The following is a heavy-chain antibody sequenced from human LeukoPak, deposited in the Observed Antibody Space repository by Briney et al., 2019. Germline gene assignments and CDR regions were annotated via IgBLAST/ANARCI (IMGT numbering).Heavy chain of an antibody. Sequence: ASVKVSCKASGYTFTSNYIHWGRQAPGQGLEWMGMIYPRDGSTSYAQKFQGRVTVTRDTSTSTVHMDLSGLRAEETAVYYCARHQQGFDSWGQGPLVTVSS. CDR3: ARHQQGFDS. CDR1: GYTFTSNY. D-gene: IGHD1/OR15-1a*01. V-gene: IGHV1-46*01. CDR2: IYPRDGST. J-gene: IGHJ4*02.